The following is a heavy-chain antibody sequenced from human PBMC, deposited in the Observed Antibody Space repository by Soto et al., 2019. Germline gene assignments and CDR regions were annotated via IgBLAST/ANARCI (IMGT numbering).Heavy chain of an antibody. CDR3: AKDVLSGSGSY. CDR2: ISGSGGST. D-gene: IGHD3-10*01. V-gene: IGHV3-23*04. Sequence: EVQLVESGGGLVQPGRSLRLSCAASGFTFDDYAMHWVRQAPGKGLEWVSGISGSGGSTYYADSVKGRFTISRDNSKNTLYLQMNSLRAEDTAVYYCAKDVLSGSGSYWGQGTLVTVSS. CDR1: GFTFDDYA. J-gene: IGHJ4*02.